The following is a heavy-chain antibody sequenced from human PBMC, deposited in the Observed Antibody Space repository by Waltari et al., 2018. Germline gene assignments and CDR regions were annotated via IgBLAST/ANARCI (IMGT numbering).Heavy chain of an antibody. Sequence: EVELSQAGGGLARTGEALRLSCVASGLRFDTYGMTWVRQGPGKGLAWIANMDRWVAGLQYADSVRGRVSISRDNSRNTLYLQMDSLRVDDTAVYYCATSLGYSTGWYDFSVDYWGQGAPVTVSP. D-gene: IGHD2-8*02. V-gene: IGHV3-23*01. CDR3: ATSLGYSTGWYDFSVDY. J-gene: IGHJ4*02. CDR1: GLRFDTYG. CDR2: MDRWVAGL.